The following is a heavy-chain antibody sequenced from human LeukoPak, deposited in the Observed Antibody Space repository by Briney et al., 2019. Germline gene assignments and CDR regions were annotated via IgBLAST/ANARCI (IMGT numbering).Heavy chain of an antibody. J-gene: IGHJ4*02. CDR2: VYHSGST. Sequence: PSETLSLTCSVSGDSVNSGHYYWNWIRQPPGKGLEWIGHVYHSGSTNYNPSLKSRVTISVDTSKNQFSLKLSSVTAADTAVYYCARQYYYDSSPFDYWGQGTLVTVSS. V-gene: IGHV4-61*01. D-gene: IGHD3-22*01. CDR3: ARQYYYDSSPFDY. CDR1: GDSVNSGHYY.